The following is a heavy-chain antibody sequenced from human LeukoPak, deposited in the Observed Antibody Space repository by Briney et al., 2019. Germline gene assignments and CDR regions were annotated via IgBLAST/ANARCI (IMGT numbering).Heavy chain of an antibody. CDR2: IYYSGST. V-gene: IGHV4-59*08. CDR3: ASTYRGAAAIDY. CDR1: GGSISSYY. D-gene: IGHD6-13*01. J-gene: IGHJ4*02. Sequence: SETLSLTCTVSGGSISSYYWSWIRQPPGKGLEWIGYIYYSGSTNYNPSLKSRVTISVDTSKNQFSLKLSSVTAADAAVYYCASTYRGAAAIDYWGQGTLVTVPS.